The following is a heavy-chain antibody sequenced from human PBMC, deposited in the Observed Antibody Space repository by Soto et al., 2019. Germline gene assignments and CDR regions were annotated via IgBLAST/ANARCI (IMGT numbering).Heavy chain of an antibody. D-gene: IGHD6-13*01. Sequence: SVKVSCKASGGTFSSYTISWVRQAPGQGLEWMGRIIPILGIANYAQKFQGRVTVTADKSTSTAYMELSSLRSEDTAVYYCAREGIAAAGTPLRPCGKGSLVTV. CDR2: IIPILGIA. V-gene: IGHV1-69*04. CDR3: AREGIAAAGTPLRP. CDR1: GGTFSSYT. J-gene: IGHJ5*02.